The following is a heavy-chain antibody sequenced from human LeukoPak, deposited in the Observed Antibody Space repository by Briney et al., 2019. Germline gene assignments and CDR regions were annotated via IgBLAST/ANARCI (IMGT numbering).Heavy chain of an antibody. D-gene: IGHD4-17*01. CDR2: ISGSGGST. CDR1: GFTFSSYA. Sequence: GGSLRLSCAASGFTFSSYAMSWVHQAPGKGLEWVSAISGSGGSTYYADSVKGRFTISRDNSKNTLYLQMNSLRAEDTAVYYCAKDQGYGDYVENALDIWGQGTMVTVSS. V-gene: IGHV3-23*01. CDR3: AKDQGYGDYVENALDI. J-gene: IGHJ3*02.